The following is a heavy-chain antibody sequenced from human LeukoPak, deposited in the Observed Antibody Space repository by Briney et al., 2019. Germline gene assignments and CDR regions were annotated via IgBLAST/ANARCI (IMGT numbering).Heavy chain of an antibody. D-gene: IGHD2-15*01. J-gene: IGHJ4*02. CDR1: GYTFTGYY. CDR3: ARDRGLLTGYDY. CDR2: INPNSGGT. V-gene: IGHV1-2*06. Sequence: GASVKVSCKAAGYTFTGYYMFWVRQAPGQGLEWMGRINPNSGGTNYAQKFQGRVTMTRDTSISTAYMELSRLRSDDTAVYYCARDRGLLTGYDYWGQGTLVTVSS.